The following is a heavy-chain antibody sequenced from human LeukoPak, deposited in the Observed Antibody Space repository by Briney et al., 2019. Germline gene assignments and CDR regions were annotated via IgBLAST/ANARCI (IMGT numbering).Heavy chain of an antibody. D-gene: IGHD1-26*01. J-gene: IGHJ3*02. Sequence: SETLSLTCTVSGGTISSYYWSWIRQPPGKGLEWIGYIYYSGSTNYNPSLKSRVTISVDTSKNQFSLKLSSVTAADTAVYYCARVVVGATLTFDIWGQGTMVTVSS. CDR1: GGTISSYY. CDR2: IYYSGST. V-gene: IGHV4-59*01. CDR3: ARVVVGATLTFDI.